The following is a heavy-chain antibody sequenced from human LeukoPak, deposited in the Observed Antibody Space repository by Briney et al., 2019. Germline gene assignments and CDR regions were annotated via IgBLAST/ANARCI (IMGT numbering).Heavy chain of an antibody. D-gene: IGHD7-27*01. CDR2: IYYSGST. CDR1: GGSISSYY. Sequence: SETLSLTCTVSGGSISSYYWGWIRQPPGKGLEWIGSIYYSGSTYYNPSLKSRVTISVDTSKNQFSLKLSSVTAADTAVYYCARMIKLGIYFDYWGQGTLVTVSS. J-gene: IGHJ4*02. V-gene: IGHV4-39*07. CDR3: ARMIKLGIYFDY.